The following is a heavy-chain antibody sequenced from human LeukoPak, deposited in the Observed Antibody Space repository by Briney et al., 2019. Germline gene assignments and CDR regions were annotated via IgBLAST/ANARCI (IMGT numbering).Heavy chain of an antibody. CDR3: ARAGGWLQSYYFDY. D-gene: IGHD5-24*01. J-gene: IGHJ4*01. V-gene: IGHV3-20*01. CDR2: INWNGGST. CDR1: GFIFSSYS. Sequence: PGGSLRLSCAASGFIFSSYSMNWVRQAPGKGLEWVSGINWNGGSTGYADSVKGRFTISRVNAKNSLYLQMNSLRAEDTALYHCARAGGWLQSYYFDYWGHGTLVTVSS.